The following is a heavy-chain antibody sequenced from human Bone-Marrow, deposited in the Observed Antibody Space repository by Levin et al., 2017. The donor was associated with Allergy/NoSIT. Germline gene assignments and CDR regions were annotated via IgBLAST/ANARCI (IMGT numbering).Heavy chain of an antibody. CDR3: ARRGWGDAFDI. Sequence: SQTLSLTCTVSVGSISSSDYYWGWIRQPPGKGLEWIGNIYYSGSTHYNPSLQSRVTISVDTSKNQFSLKLNSVTAADTAFYYCARRGWGDAFDIWGQGTMVTVSS. D-gene: IGHD3-16*01. CDR2: IYYSGST. V-gene: IGHV4-39*01. CDR1: VGSISSSDYY. J-gene: IGHJ3*02.